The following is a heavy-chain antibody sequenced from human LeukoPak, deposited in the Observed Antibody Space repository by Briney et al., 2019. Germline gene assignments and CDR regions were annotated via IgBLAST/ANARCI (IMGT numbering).Heavy chain of an antibody. CDR3: AKDTNRYDILTGYPFDY. CDR1: GFTFDDYA. V-gene: IGHV3-9*01. D-gene: IGHD3-9*01. J-gene: IGHJ4*02. Sequence: GRSLRLSCAASGFTFDDYAMHWVRQAPGKGLEWVSGISWNSGSIGYADSVKGRFTISRDNAKNSLYLQMNSLRAEDTALYYCAKDTNRYDILTGYPFDYWGQGTLVTVSS. CDR2: ISWNSGSI.